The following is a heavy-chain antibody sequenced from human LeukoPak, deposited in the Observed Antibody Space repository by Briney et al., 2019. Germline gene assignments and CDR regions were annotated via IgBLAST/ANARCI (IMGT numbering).Heavy chain of an antibody. CDR2: ISGSGDTT. J-gene: IGHJ4*02. CDR1: GFTFSSYA. D-gene: IGHD5-12*01. V-gene: IGHV3-23*01. CDR3: AKDRESRYGAYDLGDN. Sequence: GGSLRLSCAASGFTFSSYAMSWVRQAPGKGLEWVSAISGSGDTTYYTDSVKGRFSISRDNSKNTLYLQMNSLRAEDTSVYYCAKDRESRYGAYDLGDNWGQGTLVTVSS.